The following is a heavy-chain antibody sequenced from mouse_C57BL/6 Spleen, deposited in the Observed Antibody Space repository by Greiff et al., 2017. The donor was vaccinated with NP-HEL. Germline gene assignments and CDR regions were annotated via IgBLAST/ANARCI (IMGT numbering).Heavy chain of an antibody. D-gene: IGHD2-1*01. Sequence: QVQLQQPGAELVMPGASVKLSCKASGYTFTSYWMHWVKQRPGQGLEWIGEIDPSDSYTNYNQKFKGKSTLTVDKSSSTAYMQLSSLTSEDSAVYFCASYGNYFEVWGTGTTVTVSS. CDR3: ASYGNYFEV. CDR2: IDPSDSYT. CDR1: GYTFTSYW. V-gene: IGHV1-69*01. J-gene: IGHJ1*03.